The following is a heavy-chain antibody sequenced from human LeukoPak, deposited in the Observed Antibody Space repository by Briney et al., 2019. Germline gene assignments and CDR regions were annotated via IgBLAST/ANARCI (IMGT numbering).Heavy chain of an antibody. CDR1: GYTFTSYG. V-gene: IGHV1-18*01. CDR2: ISAYNGNT. J-gene: IGHJ4*02. Sequence: ASVKVSCKASGYTFTSYGIGWVRQAPGQGLEWMGWISAYNGNTNYAQKLQGRVTMTTDTSTSTAYMELRSLRSDDTAVYYCARARIAVAGTEFDYWGQGTLVTVSS. D-gene: IGHD6-19*01. CDR3: ARARIAVAGTEFDY.